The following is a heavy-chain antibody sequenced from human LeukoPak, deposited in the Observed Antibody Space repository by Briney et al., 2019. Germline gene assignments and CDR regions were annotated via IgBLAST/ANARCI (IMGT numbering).Heavy chain of an antibody. CDR2: IIPIFGTA. V-gene: IGHV1-69*06. D-gene: IGHD3-22*01. J-gene: IGHJ4*02. Sequence: SVKVSCKASGGTFSSYAISWVRQAPGQGLEWMGGIIPIFGTANYAQKFQGRVTITADKSTSTAYMELSSLRSEDTAVYYCATYYYDSSGYIRSLNYFDYWGQGTLVTVSS. CDR1: GGTFSSYA. CDR3: ATYYYDSSGYIRSLNYFDY.